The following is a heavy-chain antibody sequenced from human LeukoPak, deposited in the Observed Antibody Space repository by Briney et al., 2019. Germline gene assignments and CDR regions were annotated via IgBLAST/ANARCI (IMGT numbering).Heavy chain of an antibody. CDR3: ARDALSLKAFDI. V-gene: IGHV1-8*01. Sequence: ASVKVSCKASGYTFTSYDFNWLRQATGQGPEWMGWMNPNSGATGYAQKFQGRVTMTRSASINTAYMELTNLRSEDTAVYYCARDALSLKAFDIWGQGTMVTVSS. CDR2: MNPNSGAT. J-gene: IGHJ3*02. D-gene: IGHD2-2*01. CDR1: GYTFTSYD.